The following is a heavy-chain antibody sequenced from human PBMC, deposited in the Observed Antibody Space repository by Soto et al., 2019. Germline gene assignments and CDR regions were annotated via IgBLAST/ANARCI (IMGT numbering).Heavy chain of an antibody. CDR1: GFTFSSYA. V-gene: IGHV3-23*01. Sequence: GGSLRLSCAASGFTFSSYAMSWVRQAPGKGLEWVSAISGSGGSTYYADSVKGRFTISRDNSKNTLYLQMNSLRAEDTAVYYCAKTGYGDYGGGGFDYMDVWGKGTTVTVSS. J-gene: IGHJ6*03. CDR3: AKTGYGDYGGGGFDYMDV. CDR2: ISGSGGST. D-gene: IGHD4-17*01.